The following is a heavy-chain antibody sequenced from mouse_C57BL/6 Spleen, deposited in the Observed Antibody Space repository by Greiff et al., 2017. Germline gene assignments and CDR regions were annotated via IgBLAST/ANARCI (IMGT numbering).Heavy chain of an antibody. V-gene: IGHV5-9-1*02. Sequence: EVMLVESGEGLVKPGGSLKLSCAASGFTFSSYAMSWVRQTPEKRLEWVAYISSGGDYIYYADTVKGRFTISRDNARNTLYLQMSSLKSEDTAMYYCTREGMITPHYYAMDYWGQGTSVTVSS. D-gene: IGHD2-4*01. CDR2: ISSGGDYI. CDR1: GFTFSSYA. J-gene: IGHJ4*01. CDR3: TREGMITPHYYAMDY.